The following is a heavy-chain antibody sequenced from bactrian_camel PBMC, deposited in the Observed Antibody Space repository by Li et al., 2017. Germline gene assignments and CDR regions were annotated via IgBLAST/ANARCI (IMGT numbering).Heavy chain of an antibody. Sequence: HVQLVESGGGSVQAGGSLKLSCEVSGYTGSSNCMGWFRQAPGKVREGVAIIDGYGSTSYAIFVKGRFTISRDNADATVYLQMNSLKPEDTALYSCAKGAFSTADGVGHRVRGQGTQDTVS. D-gene: IGHD1*01. CDR1: GYTGSSNC. J-gene: IGHJ4*01. V-gene: IGHV3S53*01. CDR2: IDGYGST.